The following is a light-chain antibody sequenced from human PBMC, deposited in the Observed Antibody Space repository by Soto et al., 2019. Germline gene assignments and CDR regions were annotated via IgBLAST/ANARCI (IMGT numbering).Light chain of an antibody. J-gene: IGLJ1*01. CDR3: GSWDSSLSAEV. V-gene: IGLV1-51*01. CDR2: DDN. Sequence: QYVLTQPPAVSAAPGQKVTISCSRSSSNIGGNSVSWYQQLPGTAPKLLIYDDNKRPSGIPDRFSGSKSGTSATLGITGFQTGDEADYYCGSWDSSLSAEVFGTGTMGTVL. CDR1: SSNIGGNS.